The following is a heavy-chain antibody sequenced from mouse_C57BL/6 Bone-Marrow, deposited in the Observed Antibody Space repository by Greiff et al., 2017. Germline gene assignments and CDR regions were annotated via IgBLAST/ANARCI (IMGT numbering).Heavy chain of an antibody. CDR1: GYTFTSYW. J-gene: IGHJ2*01. D-gene: IGHD3-3*01. CDR3: ARDTRGYFDY. CDR2: IDPSDSYT. Sequence: QVQLQQSGAELVMPGASVKLSCKASGYTFTSYWMHWVKQRPGPGLEWIGEIDPSDSYTNYNQKFKGKSTLTVDKSSSTAYMQLSSLTSEDSAVYYCARDTRGYFDYWGQGTTLTVSS. V-gene: IGHV1-69*01.